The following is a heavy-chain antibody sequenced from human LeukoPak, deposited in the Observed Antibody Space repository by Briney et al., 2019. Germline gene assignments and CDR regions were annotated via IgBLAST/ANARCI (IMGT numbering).Heavy chain of an antibody. J-gene: IGHJ4*02. CDR3: ARVTGYYDM. Sequence: GGSLRLSCAASGFTFSSYSMNWVRQAPGKGLEWVSSISSISGYIYYADSVKGRFTISRDNAKNSLYLQVNSLRAEDTAVYYCARVTGYYDMWGQGTLVTVSS. D-gene: IGHD3-22*01. CDR1: GFTFSSYS. CDR2: ISSISGYI. V-gene: IGHV3-21*01.